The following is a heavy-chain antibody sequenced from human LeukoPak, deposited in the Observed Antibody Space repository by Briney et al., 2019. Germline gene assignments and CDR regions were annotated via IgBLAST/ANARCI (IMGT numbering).Heavy chain of an antibody. CDR1: GGSISSYY. V-gene: IGHV4-4*07. CDR3: ARDGQVGATAGYYGMDV. Sequence: SETLSLTCTVSGGSISSYYWSWLRQPAGKGLEWMGRIYTSGSTNYNPSLKSRVTMSVDTSKNQFSLKLSSVAAADTAVYYCARDGQVGATAGYYGMDVWGQGTTVTVSS. CDR2: IYTSGST. J-gene: IGHJ6*02. D-gene: IGHD1-26*01.